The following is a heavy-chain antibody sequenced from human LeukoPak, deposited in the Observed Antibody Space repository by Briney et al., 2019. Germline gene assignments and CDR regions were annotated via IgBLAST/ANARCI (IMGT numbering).Heavy chain of an antibody. Sequence: PGGSLRLSCAASGFTFSSYAMHWVRQAPGKGLEYVSAISSNGGSTYYANSVKGRFTISRDNAKNSLYLQMNSLRAEDTAVYYCARADYYDSSGLGAFDIWGQGTMVTVSS. CDR1: GFTFSSYA. CDR3: ARADYYDSSGLGAFDI. J-gene: IGHJ3*02. CDR2: ISSNGGST. V-gene: IGHV3-64*01. D-gene: IGHD3-22*01.